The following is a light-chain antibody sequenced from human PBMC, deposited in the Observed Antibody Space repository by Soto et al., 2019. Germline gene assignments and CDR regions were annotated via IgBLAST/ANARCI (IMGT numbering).Light chain of an antibody. CDR3: CSYAGSRTFV. Sequence: QSVLTQPASVSGSPEQSITISCTGTSSDVGAYHLVSWYQQHPGKAPRLIIYDGSNRPSGISHRFSGSKSDNTASLTISGLRAEDEAHYHCCSYAGSRTFVFGGGTKVTVL. V-gene: IGLV2-23*01. J-gene: IGLJ3*02. CDR2: DGS. CDR1: SSDVGAYHL.